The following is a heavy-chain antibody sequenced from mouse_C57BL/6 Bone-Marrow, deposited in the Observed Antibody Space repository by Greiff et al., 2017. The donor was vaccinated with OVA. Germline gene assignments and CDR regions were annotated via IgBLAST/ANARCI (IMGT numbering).Heavy chain of an antibody. V-gene: IGHV1-69*01. J-gene: IGHJ2*01. D-gene: IGHD5-5*01. CDR1: GYTFTSYW. CDR3: ARGLPVDY. CDR2: IDPSDSYT. Sequence: QVQLQQPGAELVMPGASVKLSCKASGYTFTSYWMHWVKQRPGQGLEWIGEIDPSDSYTNYNQKFKGKSTLTVDKSSSTAYMQLSSLTSEDSAVYYCARGLPVDYWGQGTTLTVSS.